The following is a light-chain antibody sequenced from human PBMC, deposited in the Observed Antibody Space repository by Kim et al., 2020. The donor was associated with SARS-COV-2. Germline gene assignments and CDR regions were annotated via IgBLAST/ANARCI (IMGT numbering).Light chain of an antibody. CDR1: SLSIYF. CDR2: NKD. CDR3: GSRDITGDHRL. J-gene: IGLJ2*01. V-gene: IGLV3-19*01. Sequence: LDQKVRITGQEDSLSIYFASWYQQKAGQVPIVVMYNKDNRPSGIPERFSGSGSGATASLTITGAQAEDEADYYCGSRDITGDHRLFGGGTQLTVL.